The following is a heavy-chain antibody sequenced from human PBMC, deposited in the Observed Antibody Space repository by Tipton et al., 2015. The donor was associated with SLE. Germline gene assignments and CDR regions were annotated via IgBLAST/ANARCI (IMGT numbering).Heavy chain of an antibody. CDR3: TRDRHMDV. D-gene: IGHD6-6*01. CDR1: GYTFTDYY. CDR2: INSNSGGT. J-gene: IGHJ6*03. Sequence: QLVQSGAEVNEPGASVKVSCKASGYTFTDYYMHWVRQAPGQGLEWMGWINSNSGGTNYAQNFQGRVTLTRDTAISTAYMELSRLTSDDTAVYYCTRDRHMDVWGKGTTVTVSS. V-gene: IGHV1-2*02.